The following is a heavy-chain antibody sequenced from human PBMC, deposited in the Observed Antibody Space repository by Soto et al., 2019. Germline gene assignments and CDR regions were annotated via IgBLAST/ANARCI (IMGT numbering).Heavy chain of an antibody. CDR2: IFSNDEK. V-gene: IGHV2-26*01. CDR1: GFSLSNARMG. D-gene: IGHD3-22*01. Sequence: ESGPTLVNPTETLTLTCTVSGFSLSNARMGASWIRQPPGKALEWLAHIFSNDEKFYSTSLKSRLTISKDTSKSQVVLTMTNMDPVDTATYYCTTDSYITSIIVRFGYWGHGTLVTVS. J-gene: IGHJ4*01. CDR3: TTDSYITSIIVRFGY.